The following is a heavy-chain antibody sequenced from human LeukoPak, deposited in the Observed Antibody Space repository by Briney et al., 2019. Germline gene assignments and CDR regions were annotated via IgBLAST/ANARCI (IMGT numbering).Heavy chain of an antibody. CDR3: ARDRIVGSGWLRPELWYYYGMDV. J-gene: IGHJ6*02. CDR1: GGSISSYY. D-gene: IGHD6-19*01. CDR2: IYYSGST. Sequence: SETLSLTCTVSGGSISSYYWSWIRQPPGKGLEWIGYIYYSGSTNYNPPLKSRVTISVDTSKNQFSLKLSSVTAADTAVYYCARDRIVGSGWLRPELWYYYGMDVWGQGTTVTVSS. V-gene: IGHV4-59*01.